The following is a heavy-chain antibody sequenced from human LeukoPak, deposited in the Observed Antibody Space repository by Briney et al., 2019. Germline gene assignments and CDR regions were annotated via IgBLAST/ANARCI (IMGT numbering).Heavy chain of an antibody. Sequence: GGSLRLSCAPSGITFSSCVMSWVRQAPMKGLEWVSGISVSGAGTYYVDSVKGRFTISKDNSKNTLYLQMNSLRAEDTAVYYCTKGELLLSASDFWGQGTLVTVSS. J-gene: IGHJ4*02. CDR3: TKGELLLSASDF. CDR1: GITFSSCV. CDR2: ISVSGAGT. V-gene: IGHV3-23*01. D-gene: IGHD2-15*01.